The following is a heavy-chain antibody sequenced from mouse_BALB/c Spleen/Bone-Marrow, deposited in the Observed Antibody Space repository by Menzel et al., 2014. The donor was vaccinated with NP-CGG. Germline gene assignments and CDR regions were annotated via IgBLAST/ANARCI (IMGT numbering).Heavy chain of an antibody. CDR3: ARSDYRYYPFAY. Sequence: QVQLKQSGAELVMPGASVKMSCKASGHTFTDYWMHWVKQRPGQGLEWIGSIDTSDSYTSYNQKFKGKATLTVDESSSTAYMQLSSLTSEDSAVYYCARSDYRYYPFAYWGQGTLVTVSA. D-gene: IGHD2-14*01. V-gene: IGHV1-69*01. CDR1: GHTFTDYW. CDR2: IDTSDSYT. J-gene: IGHJ3*01.